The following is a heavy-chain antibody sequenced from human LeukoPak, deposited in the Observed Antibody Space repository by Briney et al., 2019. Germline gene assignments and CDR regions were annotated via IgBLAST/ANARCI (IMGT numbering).Heavy chain of an antibody. D-gene: IGHD4-23*01. J-gene: IGHJ5*01. Sequence: SLRLSCAASGVTFEHYGMHWVRQVAGKGLEWVSYFTWNSAYKGYADSVRSRFAISRDNAKKSLHLQMNSITGDDTAFYYCAKASDYSGNEFDFWGQGTLVTVSS. V-gene: IGHV3-9*01. CDR2: FTWNSAYK. CDR1: GVTFEHYG. CDR3: AKASDYSGNEFDF.